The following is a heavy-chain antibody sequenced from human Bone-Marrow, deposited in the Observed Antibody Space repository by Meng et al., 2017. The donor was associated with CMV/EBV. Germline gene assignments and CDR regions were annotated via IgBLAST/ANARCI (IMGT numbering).Heavy chain of an antibody. D-gene: IGHD3-22*01. CDR3: ARVQPDYYDSSGYLDY. CDR1: GFTFSSYS. V-gene: IGHV3-7*01. J-gene: IGHJ4*02. Sequence: GGSLRLSCAASGFTFSSYSMNWVRQAPGKGLEWVANIKQDGSEKYYVDSVKGRFTISRDNAKNSLYLQMNSLRAEDTAVYYCARVQPDYYDSSGYLDYWGQGTLVTVSS. CDR2: IKQDGSEK.